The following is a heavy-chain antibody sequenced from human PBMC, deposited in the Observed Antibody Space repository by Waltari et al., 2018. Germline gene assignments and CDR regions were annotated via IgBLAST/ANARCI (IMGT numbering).Heavy chain of an antibody. CDR3: ATEPTYYYGSGSYFNGHY. Sequence: QVQLVQSGAEVKKPGASVKVSCKVSGYTLPELSMHWVRQAPGTGLEGMGGFDPEDGETIYAQKFQGRVTMTEDTSTDTAYMELSSLRSEDTAVYYCATEPTYYYGSGSYFNGHYWGQGTLVTVSS. CDR2: FDPEDGET. J-gene: IGHJ4*02. CDR1: GYTLPELS. V-gene: IGHV1-24*01. D-gene: IGHD3-10*01.